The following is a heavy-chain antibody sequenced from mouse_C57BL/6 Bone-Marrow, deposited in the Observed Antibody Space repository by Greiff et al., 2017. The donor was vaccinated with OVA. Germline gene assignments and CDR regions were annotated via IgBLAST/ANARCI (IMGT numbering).Heavy chain of an antibody. V-gene: IGHV5-4*01. CDR1: GFTFSSYA. Sequence: EVQLVESGGGLVKPGGSLKLSCAASGFTFSSYAMSWVRQTPEKRLEWVATISDGGSYTYYPDNVKGRFTISRDNAKNNLYLQMSHLKSEDTAMYYCAREWVRFAYWGQGTLVTVSA. J-gene: IGHJ3*01. CDR3: AREWVRFAY. CDR2: ISDGGSYT.